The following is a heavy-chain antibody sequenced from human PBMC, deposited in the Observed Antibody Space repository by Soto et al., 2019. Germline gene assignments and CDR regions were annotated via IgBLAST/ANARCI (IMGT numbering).Heavy chain of an antibody. Sequence: QVQLVQSGAEVKKPGASVKVSCKASGYTFTNDYMHWVRQAPGQGLEWMGIINPSTGTTSYAQKVQGRVTMTRDTSTSTVHMELSSLRSDDTAVYYCARASWDRVRGVKAFDYWGQGPLVTVSS. J-gene: IGHJ4*02. CDR2: INPSTGTT. CDR1: GYTFTNDY. D-gene: IGHD3-10*01. V-gene: IGHV1-46*01. CDR3: ARASWDRVRGVKAFDY.